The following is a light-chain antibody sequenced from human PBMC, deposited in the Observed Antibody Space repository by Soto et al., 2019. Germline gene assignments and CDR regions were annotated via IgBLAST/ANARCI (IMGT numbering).Light chain of an antibody. CDR1: QTISFY. CDR3: QQSFSTPHT. CDR2: ATS. J-gene: IGKJ2*01. Sequence: IQMTQSPSSLSASVGDTVTITCRASQTISFYLNWYQQKPGRTPNLLIYATSSLQSEDPSRFDGSGSGTEFTLNISSLQPDDFATYYCQQSFSTPHTFGQGTKLQLQ. V-gene: IGKV1-39*01.